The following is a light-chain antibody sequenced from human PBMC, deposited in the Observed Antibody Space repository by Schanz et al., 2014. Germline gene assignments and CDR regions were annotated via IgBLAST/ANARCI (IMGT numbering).Light chain of an antibody. CDR1: QSVSSN. Sequence: EIVMTQSPDTLSVSPGERATLSCRASQSVSSNLAWYQQKPGQAPRLLIDGASTRATGIPARFSGSGSGTEFTLTISSLQSEDVAVYYCQHRFNWPWRFGQGTKLEIK. J-gene: IGKJ1*01. V-gene: IGKV3-15*01. CDR2: GAS. CDR3: QHRFNWPWR.